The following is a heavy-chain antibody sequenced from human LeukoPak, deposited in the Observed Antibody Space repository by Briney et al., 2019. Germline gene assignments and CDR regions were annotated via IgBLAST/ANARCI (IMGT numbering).Heavy chain of an antibody. J-gene: IGHJ4*02. D-gene: IGHD2-15*01. CDR1: GYTFTSYY. Sequence: ASVKVSCKASGYTFTSYYMHWVRQAPGQGLEWMGWINPNSGDTNYGQTFQGRVTMTRDTSISTVYMELSRLRSDDAAVYYCARRGAYCSGGSCYEYWGQGTLVTVSS. CDR2: INPNSGDT. V-gene: IGHV1-2*02. CDR3: ARRGAYCSGGSCYEY.